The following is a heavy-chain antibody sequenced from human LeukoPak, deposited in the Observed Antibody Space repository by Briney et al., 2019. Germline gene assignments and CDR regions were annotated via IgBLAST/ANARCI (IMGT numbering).Heavy chain of an antibody. CDR3: AKRLSSGWYYFDY. CDR1: GFTFSSYS. CDR2: ISSSSSTI. Sequence: GGSLRLSCAASGFTFSSYSMNWVRQAPGKGLEWVSYISSSSSTIYYADSVKGRFTISRDNAKNTLFLQMNSLRAEDTAVYYCAKRLSSGWYYFDYWGQGTLVTVSS. V-gene: IGHV3-48*01. J-gene: IGHJ4*02. D-gene: IGHD6-19*01.